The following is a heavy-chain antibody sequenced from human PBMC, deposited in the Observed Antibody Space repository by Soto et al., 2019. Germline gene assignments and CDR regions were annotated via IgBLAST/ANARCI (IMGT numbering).Heavy chain of an antibody. CDR3: AITENCISTSCFQGGRNYGMDV. V-gene: IGHV1-46*01. CDR2: INPTSGTT. Sequence: ASGKVSCKASGYTFANYHMHWVRQAPGQGLEWMGIINPTSGTTTYAQKFQGRVTMTRDTSTTTVYMELSSLRSVDTAVYYCAITENCISTSCFQGGRNYGMDVWGQGTTVTVSS. D-gene: IGHD2-2*01. J-gene: IGHJ6*02. CDR1: GYTFANYH.